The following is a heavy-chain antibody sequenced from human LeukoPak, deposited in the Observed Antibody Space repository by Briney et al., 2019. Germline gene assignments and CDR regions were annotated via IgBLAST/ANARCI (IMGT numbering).Heavy chain of an antibody. V-gene: IGHV5-51*01. CDR3: ARQNYYGSGSFPYYYYGMDV. CDR1: GYSFTSYW. J-gene: IGHJ6*02. D-gene: IGHD3-10*01. Sequence: GESLKSSCKGSGYSFTSYWIGWVGQLPGKGLEWMGIIYPGDSDTRYIPSFQGQVTISADKSISTAYLQWSSLKASDTAMYYCARQNYYGSGSFPYYYYGMDVWGQGTTVTVSS. CDR2: IYPGDSDT.